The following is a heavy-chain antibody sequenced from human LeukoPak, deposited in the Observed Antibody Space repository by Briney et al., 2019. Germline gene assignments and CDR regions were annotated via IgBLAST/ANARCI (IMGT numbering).Heavy chain of an antibody. Sequence: PWETLSLTCTVSGASFNSDDQYWNWIRQSPGKGLEWNGSIHPSGMLYNNPSLESRVTMSRDTSKNQFSLNLNSVTAADTAVYFCSRGLDSRRLGYWGQGILVTVSS. CDR1: GASFNSDDQY. J-gene: IGHJ4*02. V-gene: IGHV4-31*03. CDR2: IHPSGML. D-gene: IGHD3-22*01. CDR3: SRGLDSRRLGY.